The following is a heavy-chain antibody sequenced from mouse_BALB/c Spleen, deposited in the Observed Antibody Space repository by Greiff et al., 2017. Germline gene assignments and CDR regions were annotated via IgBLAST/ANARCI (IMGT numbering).Heavy chain of an antibody. Sequence: VQLQQSGPELVKPGASVKMSCKASGYTFTSYVMHWVKQKPGQGLEWIGYINPYNDGTKYNEKFKGKATLTSDKSSSTAYMELSSLTSEDSAVYYGARSSYDYDVWYFDVWGAGTTVTVSS. V-gene: IGHV1-14*01. CDR3: ARSSYDYDVWYFDV. J-gene: IGHJ1*01. CDR2: INPYNDGT. CDR1: GYTFTSYV. D-gene: IGHD2-4*01.